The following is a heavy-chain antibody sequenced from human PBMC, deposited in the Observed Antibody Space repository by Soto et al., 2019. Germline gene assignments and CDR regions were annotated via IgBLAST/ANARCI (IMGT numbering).Heavy chain of an antibody. CDR1: GFTFSSYG. V-gene: IGHV3-33*01. CDR2: IWYDGSNK. Sequence: QVQLVESGGGVVQPGRSLRLSCAASGFTFSSYGMHWVRQAPGKGLEWVAVIWYDGSNKYYADSVKGRFTISRDNSKNTLYMQMNSLRAEDTAVYYCAGDGDSYGSAGYFDYWGQGTLVTVSS. CDR3: AGDGDSYGSAGYFDY. D-gene: IGHD3-10*01. J-gene: IGHJ4*02.